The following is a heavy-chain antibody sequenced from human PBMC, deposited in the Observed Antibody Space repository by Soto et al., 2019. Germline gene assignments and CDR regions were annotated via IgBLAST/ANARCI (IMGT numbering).Heavy chain of an antibody. CDR2: IYYSGST. CDR3: ARQYSGYDFVFDY. D-gene: IGHD5-12*01. CDR1: GGSISSYY. Sequence: ETLSLTCTVSGGSISSYYWSWIRQPPGKGLEWIGYIYYSGSTNYNPSLKSRVTISVDTSKNQFSLKLSSVTAADTAVYYCARQYSGYDFVFDYWGQGTLVTVSS. V-gene: IGHV4-59*08. J-gene: IGHJ4*02.